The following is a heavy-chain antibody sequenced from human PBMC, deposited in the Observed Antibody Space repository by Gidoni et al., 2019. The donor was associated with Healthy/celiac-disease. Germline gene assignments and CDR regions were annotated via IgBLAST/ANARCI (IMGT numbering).Heavy chain of an antibody. J-gene: IGHJ2*01. V-gene: IGHV3-7*01. Sequence: EVQLVESGGGLVQPGGSLRLSCAASGFTFRSYWMSWVRQAPGKGLEGVANIKQEGSEKYEVASANGLFTISIDNAKNSLYLQMNSLRAEDTAVYYCARVGLGGATKRGVSAFDLWGRGTLVTVSS. D-gene: IGHD1-26*01. CDR1: GFTFRSYW. CDR2: IKQEGSEK. CDR3: ARVGLGGATKRGVSAFDL.